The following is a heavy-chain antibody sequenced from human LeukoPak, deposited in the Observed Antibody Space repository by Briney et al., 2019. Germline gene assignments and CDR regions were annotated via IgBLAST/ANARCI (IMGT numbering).Heavy chain of an antibody. J-gene: IGHJ5*02. CDR1: GFTFSNAW. V-gene: IGHV3-15*01. CDR3: AKDRKGPNWNYVKSIFDP. CDR2: IKSKTDGGTT. Sequence: PGGSLRLSCAASGFTFSNAWMSWVRQAPGKGLEWVGRIKSKTDGGTTDYAAPVKGRFTISRDDSKNTLYLQMNSLKTEDTAVYYCAKDRKGPNWNYVKSIFDPWGQGTLVTVSS. D-gene: IGHD1-7*01.